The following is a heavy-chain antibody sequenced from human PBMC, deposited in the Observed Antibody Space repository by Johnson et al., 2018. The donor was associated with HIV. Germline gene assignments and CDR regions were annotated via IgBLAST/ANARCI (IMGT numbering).Heavy chain of an antibody. D-gene: IGHD4-17*01. CDR1: GFTFSSYG. J-gene: IGHJ3*02. Sequence: QVRLVESGGGVVQPGRSLRLSCAASGFTFSSYGMHWVRQAPGKGLEWVALIWYDGSNKYYADSVKGRFTISRDNSKNTLYLQMNSLRAEDTAVYYCAKDHRSGLRSHRVAYDAFDIWGRGTMVTVSS. CDR2: IWYDGSNK. V-gene: IGHV3-33*06. CDR3: AKDHRSGLRSHRVAYDAFDI.